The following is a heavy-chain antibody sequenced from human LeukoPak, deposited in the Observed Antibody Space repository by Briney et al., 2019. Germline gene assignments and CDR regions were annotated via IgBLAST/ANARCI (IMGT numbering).Heavy chain of an antibody. V-gene: IGHV1-18*04. J-gene: IGHJ4*02. D-gene: IGHD3-22*01. CDR1: GYTFTGYY. CDR3: ARGENYYDSSGYHTY. Sequence: GASVKVSCKASGYTFTGYYMHWVRQAPGQGLEWMGWISGYNGNTNYAQKLQGRVSMTTDTSTSTAYMELRSLRSDDTAVYYCARGENYYDSSGYHTYWGQGTLVTVSS. CDR2: ISGYNGNT.